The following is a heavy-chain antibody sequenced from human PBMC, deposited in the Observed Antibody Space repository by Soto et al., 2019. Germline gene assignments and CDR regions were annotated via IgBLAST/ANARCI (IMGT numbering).Heavy chain of an antibody. J-gene: IGHJ6*02. CDR3: AKLAYYHSAMDV. CDR2: ISPKSGDT. CDR1: GYTFTDYY. V-gene: IGHV1-2*02. Sequence: ASVKVSCKASGYTFTDYYLHWVRQAPGQGLEWMGWISPKSGDTKYAQNFQGRVTMTRDTSIRATYMELSSLTSDDTAVYYCAKLAYYHSAMDVWGQGTTVTVSS.